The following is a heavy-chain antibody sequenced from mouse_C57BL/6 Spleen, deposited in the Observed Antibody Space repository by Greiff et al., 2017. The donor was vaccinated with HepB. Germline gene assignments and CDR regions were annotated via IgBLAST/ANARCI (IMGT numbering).Heavy chain of an antibody. V-gene: IGHV14-4*01. CDR1: GFNIKDDY. CDR2: IDPENGDT. D-gene: IGHD1-1*01. Sequence: EVQLQQSGAELVRPGASVKLSCTASGFNIKDDYMHWVKQRPEQGLEWIGWIDPENGDTEYASKFQGKATITADTSSNTAYLQLSSLTAEDTAVYYCTRYYGSSWGAMDYWGQGTSVTVSS. CDR3: TRYYGSSWGAMDY. J-gene: IGHJ4*01.